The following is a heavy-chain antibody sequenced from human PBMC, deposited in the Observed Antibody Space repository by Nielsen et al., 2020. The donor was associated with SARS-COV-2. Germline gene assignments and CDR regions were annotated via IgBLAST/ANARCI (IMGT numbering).Heavy chain of an antibody. D-gene: IGHD6-19*01. J-gene: IGHJ6*02. Sequence: GGSLRLSCAASGFTVSSNYMSWVRQAPGKGLEWVSVIYSGGSTYYADSVKGRFTISRDNSKNTLYLQMNSLRAEDTAVYYCARERSSGWYVSYYYYGMDVWGQGTTVTVSS. V-gene: IGHV3-53*01. CDR2: IYSGGST. CDR3: ARERSSGWYVSYYYYGMDV. CDR1: GFTVSSNY.